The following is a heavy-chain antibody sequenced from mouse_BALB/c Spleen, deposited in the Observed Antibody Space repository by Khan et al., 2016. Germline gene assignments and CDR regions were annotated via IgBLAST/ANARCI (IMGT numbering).Heavy chain of an antibody. V-gene: IGHV9-1*02. D-gene: IGHD2-4*01. Sequence: QIQLVQSGPELKKPGETVKVSCKASGYTFTNYGMNWVKQAPGKGLKWMGWINTYSGEPTYADDFKGRFAFSLETSASTDYLQINNLKNEDMATYFSSRGEMDDYEYYFDYWGQGTILTVSS. CDR3: SRGEMDDYEYYFDY. CDR2: INTYSGEP. J-gene: IGHJ2*01. CDR1: GYTFTNYG.